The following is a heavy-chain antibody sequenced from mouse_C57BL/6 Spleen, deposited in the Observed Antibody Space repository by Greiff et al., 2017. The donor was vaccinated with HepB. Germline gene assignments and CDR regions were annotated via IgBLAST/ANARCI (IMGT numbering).Heavy chain of an antibody. CDR2: IYPGSGST. J-gene: IGHJ2*01. D-gene: IGHD2-3*01. CDR3: ARGDGYYDY. V-gene: IGHV1-55*01. CDR1: GYTFTSYW. Sequence: VQRVESGAELVKPGASVKMSCKASGYTFTSYWITWVKQRPGQGLEWIGDIYPGSGSTNYNEKFKSKATLTVDTSSSTAYMQLSSLTSEDSAVYYCARGDGYYDYWGQGTTLTVSS.